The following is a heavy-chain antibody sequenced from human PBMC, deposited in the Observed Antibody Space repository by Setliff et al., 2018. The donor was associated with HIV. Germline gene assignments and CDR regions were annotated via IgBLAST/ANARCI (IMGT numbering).Heavy chain of an antibody. Sequence: GGSLRLSCVASGFTFSSYGMHWVRQAPGKGLEWVAFIRYDGSKIDGGTTDYAAPVKGRFTISRDDSKNMLYLQMNSLKTEDTAVYYCATAGKYYDDSGYFFDYWGQGALVTVSS. CDR2: IRYDGSKIDGGTT. V-gene: IGHV3-15*04. CDR1: GFTFSSYG. J-gene: IGHJ4*02. CDR3: ATAGKYYDDSGYFFDY. D-gene: IGHD3-22*01.